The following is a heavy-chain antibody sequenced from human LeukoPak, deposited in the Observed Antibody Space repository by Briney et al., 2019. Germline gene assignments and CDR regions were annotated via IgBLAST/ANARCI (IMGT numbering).Heavy chain of an antibody. CDR2: ISGSGAST. D-gene: IGHD3-10*01. CDR1: GFTFAIHA. CDR3: AKDSYASGRPLHTFDV. J-gene: IGHJ3*01. V-gene: IGHV3-23*01. Sequence: GGSLRLSCAASGFTFAIHAMTWVRQAPGKGLEWVSAISGSGASTHYADSVKGQFTISRDNSKNTLFLQMNGLRAEDTAIYYCAKDSYASGRPLHTFDVWGQGTMVTVSS.